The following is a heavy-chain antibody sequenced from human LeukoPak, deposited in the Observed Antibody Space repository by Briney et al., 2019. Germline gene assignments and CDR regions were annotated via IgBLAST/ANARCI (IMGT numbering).Heavy chain of an antibody. CDR2: ISGSGGST. CDR1: GFTFSSYA. Sequence: PGGSLRLSCAASGFTFSSYAMSWVRQAPGKGLEWVSAISGSGGSTYYADSVKGRFTISRDNSKNTLYLQMNSLRAEDTAVYYCARGQGPYYYYGMDVWGQGTTVTVSS. CDR3: ARGQGPYYYYGMDV. J-gene: IGHJ6*02. V-gene: IGHV3-23*01.